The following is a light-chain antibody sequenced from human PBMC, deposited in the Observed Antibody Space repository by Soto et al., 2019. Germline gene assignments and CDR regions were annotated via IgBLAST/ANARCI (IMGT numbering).Light chain of an antibody. CDR3: QQSYSTPRT. J-gene: IGKJ1*01. CDR2: AAS. V-gene: IGKV1-39*01. CDR1: QSISTY. Sequence: DIQMTQSPSSLSASVGDRVTITCRASQSISTYLNWYQQKPGKAPKFLIHAASSLQSGVTSRFSGSGSGTDFTLTISSLQPEDFATYFCQQSYSTPRTFGQGTKVEIK.